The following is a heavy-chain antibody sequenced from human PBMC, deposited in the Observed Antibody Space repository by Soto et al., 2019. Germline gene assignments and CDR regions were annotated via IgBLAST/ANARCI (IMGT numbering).Heavy chain of an antibody. CDR3: ARDGSGAAANPDLDY. CDR1: GFTFSSYT. V-gene: IGHV3-21*04. Sequence: GALRLSCAASGFTFSSYTMHWVRQAPGKGLEWVSSISTSSTYRYIADSVTGRFTISRDNAQNSLYLQMTSLRAEDTAVYYCARDGSGAAANPDLDYRGQGTRVTVAS. J-gene: IGHJ4*02. D-gene: IGHD2-2*01. CDR2: ISTSSTYR.